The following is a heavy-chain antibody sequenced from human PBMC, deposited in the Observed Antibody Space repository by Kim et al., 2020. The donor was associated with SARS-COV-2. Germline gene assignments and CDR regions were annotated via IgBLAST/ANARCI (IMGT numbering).Heavy chain of an antibody. V-gene: IGHV3-73*01. Sequence: GGSLRLSCAASGIVLSDSFLHWVRQASGKGPEWVGRIRSKANSDATAYAASVKGRFIISRDDAHNTAYLQMNSLESEDTAVYYCCTTEVPAGTFYWGQGTLVTVSS. J-gene: IGHJ4*02. CDR2: IRSKANSDAT. D-gene: IGHD1-1*01. CDR3: CTTEVPAGTFY. CDR1: GIVLSDSF.